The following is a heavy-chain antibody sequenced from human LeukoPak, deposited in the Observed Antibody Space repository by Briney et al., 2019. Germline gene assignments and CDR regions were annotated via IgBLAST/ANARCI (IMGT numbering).Heavy chain of an antibody. CDR1: GFTFSSYA. J-gene: IGHJ4*02. CDR2: ISGSGGST. Sequence: GGPLRLSCAASGFTFSSYAMSWVRRAPGKGLEWVSAISGSGGSTYYADSVKGRFTISRDNSKNTLYLQMNSLRAEDTAVYYCAKSGGNVQVTPLDYWGQGTLVTVSS. CDR3: AKSGGNVQVTPLDY. V-gene: IGHV3-23*01. D-gene: IGHD4-23*01.